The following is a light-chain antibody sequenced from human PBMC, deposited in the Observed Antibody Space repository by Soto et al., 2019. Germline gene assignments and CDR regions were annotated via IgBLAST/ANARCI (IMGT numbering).Light chain of an antibody. J-gene: IGKJ1*01. CDR2: GTS. CDR3: QQYGTSPRM. V-gene: IGKV3-20*01. Sequence: ETVLTQSPGTLSLSPGERVTLSCRASQSVGSSYLAWYQQKPGQAPRLVIYGTSNRATGTPDRFSGSGSGTDFTLTISRLEPEDFAVYYCQQYGTSPRMFGQGTKVEIK. CDR1: QSVGSSY.